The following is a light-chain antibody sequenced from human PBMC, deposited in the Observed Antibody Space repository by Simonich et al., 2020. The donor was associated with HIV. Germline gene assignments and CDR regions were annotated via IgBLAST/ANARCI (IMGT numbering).Light chain of an antibody. J-gene: IGKJ1*01. V-gene: IGKV3D-20*01. CDR2: DAS. Sequence: EIVLTQSPGTLSLSPGERATRPCRASQSVSSSYLAWYRQKPGLEPRLLIYDASSRATGIPDRFSGSGSGTDFTLTISSLQAEDVAFYYCQQYYSTPPTFGQGTKVEIK. CDR3: QQYYSTPPT. CDR1: QSVSSSY.